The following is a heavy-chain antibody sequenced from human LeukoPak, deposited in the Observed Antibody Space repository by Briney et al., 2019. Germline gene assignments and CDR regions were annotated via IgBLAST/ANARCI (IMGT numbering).Heavy chain of an antibody. J-gene: IGHJ4*02. CDR2: ISSSSSTI. V-gene: IGHV3-48*01. CDR1: GFTFSSYS. CDR3: ARAGFDC. Sequence: GGSLRLSCAASGFTFSSYSMRWVRQAPGKGLEWVSYISSSSSTIYYADSVKGRFTISRDKAKNSLYLQMNSLRAEDTAVYYCARAGFDCWGQGTLVTVSS.